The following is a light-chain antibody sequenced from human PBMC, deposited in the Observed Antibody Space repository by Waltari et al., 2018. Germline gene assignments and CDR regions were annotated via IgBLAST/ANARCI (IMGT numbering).Light chain of an antibody. CDR3: CSFTTRSTWV. CDR2: DVS. Sequence: QSALTQPASVSGSPGQSITISCTGTSSDVGRFNYVSWYQQHPGKVPKLLIFDVSNRPSGVSHRFSGSKSGNTASLTISGLQAEDESDYYCCSFTTRSTWVFGGGTKLTVL. CDR1: SSDVGRFNY. V-gene: IGLV2-14*01. J-gene: IGLJ3*02.